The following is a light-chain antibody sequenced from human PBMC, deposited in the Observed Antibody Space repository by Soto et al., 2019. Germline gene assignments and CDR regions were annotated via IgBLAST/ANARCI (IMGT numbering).Light chain of an antibody. V-gene: IGKV1-5*01. CDR3: QQYNNHWT. Sequence: DIQMTQSPSSLSASEGDRVTITCRASQSISSYLNWYQQKPGKAPKLLIFDASNLESGVPSRFSGSGYGTEFTLTISSVQPDDFATYYCQQYNNHWTFGQGTKVDIK. CDR2: DAS. CDR1: QSISSY. J-gene: IGKJ1*01.